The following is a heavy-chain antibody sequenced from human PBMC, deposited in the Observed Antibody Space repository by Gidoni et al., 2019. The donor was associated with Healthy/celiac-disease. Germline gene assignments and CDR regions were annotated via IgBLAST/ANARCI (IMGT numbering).Heavy chain of an antibody. CDR1: GGTFSSYA. CDR3: ARNQYCSGGSCYPGQGGMDV. Sequence: QVQLVQSGAEATKPGSSVKVSCKASGGTFSSYAISWVRQAPGQGLEWMGGIIPIFGTANYAQKFQGRVTITADKSTSTAYMELSSLRSEDTAVYYCARNQYCSGGSCYPGQGGMDVWGQGTTVTVSS. V-gene: IGHV1-69*06. CDR2: IIPIFGTA. J-gene: IGHJ6*02. D-gene: IGHD2-15*01.